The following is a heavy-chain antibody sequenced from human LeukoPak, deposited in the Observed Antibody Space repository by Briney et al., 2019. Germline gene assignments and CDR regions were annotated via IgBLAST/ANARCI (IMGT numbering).Heavy chain of an antibody. J-gene: IGHJ4*02. V-gene: IGHV3-23*01. Sequence: GGSLRLSCAASGFTFSSYAMSWVRQAPGKGLEWVSAISGSGGSTYYADSVKGRFTVSRDNSRNTLYLQMNSLRAEDTAVYYCAKGGFTTRYYYGSGSYYPFDYWGQGTLVTVSS. CDR1: GFTFSSYA. CDR3: AKGGFTTRYYYGSGSYYPFDY. D-gene: IGHD3-10*01. CDR2: ISGSGGST.